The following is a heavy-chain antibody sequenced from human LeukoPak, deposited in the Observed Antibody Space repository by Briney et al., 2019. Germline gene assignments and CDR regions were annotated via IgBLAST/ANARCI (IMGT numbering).Heavy chain of an antibody. J-gene: IGHJ4*02. CDR1: GFTFSSYW. CDR3: AKGGVTMVRGLIINGDFDY. CDR2: IKQDGSEK. Sequence: PGGSLRLSCAASGFTFSSYWMSWVRQAPGKGLEWVANIKQDGSEKYYVDSVKGRFTISRDNAKNSLYLQMNSLRAEDTAIYYCAKGGVTMVRGLIINGDFDYWGQGTLVTVSS. V-gene: IGHV3-7*03. D-gene: IGHD3-10*01.